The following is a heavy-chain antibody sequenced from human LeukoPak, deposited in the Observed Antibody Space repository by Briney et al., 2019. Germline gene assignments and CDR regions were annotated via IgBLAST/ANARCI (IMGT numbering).Heavy chain of an antibody. D-gene: IGHD3-10*01. J-gene: IGHJ5*02. CDR1: GGSISSYY. CDR3: ARDSGTTGEVKFDP. Sequence: SETLSLTCTVSGGSISSYYWSWIRQPPGKGLEWIGYIYYSGTTNFNPSLKSRVTISVDTSKNQFSLKLMSVTAADTAVYYCARDSGTTGEVKFDPWGQGTLVTVSS. V-gene: IGHV4-59*12. CDR2: IYYSGTT.